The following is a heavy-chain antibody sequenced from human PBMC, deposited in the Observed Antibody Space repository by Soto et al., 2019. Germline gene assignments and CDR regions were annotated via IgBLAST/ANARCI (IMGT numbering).Heavy chain of an antibody. CDR1: GGSFSGYY. Sequence: KLSETLSLTCAVYGGSFSGYYWSWIRQPPGKGLEWIGEINHSGSTNYNPSLKSRVTISVDTSKNQFSLKLSSVTAADTAVYYCARGGSEDIVVVVAATGNWFDPWGQGTLVTVSS. D-gene: IGHD2-15*01. V-gene: IGHV4-34*01. J-gene: IGHJ5*02. CDR3: ARGGSEDIVVVVAATGNWFDP. CDR2: INHSGST.